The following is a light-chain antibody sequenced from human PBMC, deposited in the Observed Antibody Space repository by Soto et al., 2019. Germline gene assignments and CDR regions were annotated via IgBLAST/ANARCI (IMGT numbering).Light chain of an antibody. V-gene: IGLV2-11*01. CDR2: DVS. CDR3: CSYVGSDTLYV. J-gene: IGLJ1*01. CDR1: SSDVGGYNY. Sequence: QSALTQPRSVSGSPEQSGTISRTGTSSDVGGYNYVSRYLQHPGKARKLMVYDVSKRPSGVPDRFSGSKYGNTASLTISGLQAEDEAHCYCCSYVGSDTLYVCRTGTKVTVL.